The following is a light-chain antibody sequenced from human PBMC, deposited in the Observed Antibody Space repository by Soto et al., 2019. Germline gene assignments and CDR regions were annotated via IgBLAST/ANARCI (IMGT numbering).Light chain of an antibody. CDR3: QQYNSYPLT. J-gene: IGKJ4*01. V-gene: IGKV1-5*01. CDR1: QSISHY. Sequence: DIQMTYSPSTLSASVLYSGTITCLASQSISHYLAWYQQKPGKAPKLLIYDASSLESGVPSRFSGSGSATEFTLTISSLQPDDFATYYRQQYNSYPLTFGGGTKVDIK. CDR2: DAS.